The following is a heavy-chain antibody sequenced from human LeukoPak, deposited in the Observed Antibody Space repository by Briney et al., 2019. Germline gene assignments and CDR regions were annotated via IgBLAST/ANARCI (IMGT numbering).Heavy chain of an antibody. CDR1: GGSISSYY. CDR3: ARDSSGSSSSKHYYYYGMDV. D-gene: IGHD6-6*01. V-gene: IGHV4-59*01. J-gene: IGHJ6*02. CDR2: IYYSGST. Sequence: SETLSLTCTVSGGSISSYYWSWIRQPPGKGLEWIGYIYYSGSTNYNPSLKSRVTISVDTSKNQFSLKLSSVTAADTAVYYCARDSSGSSSSKHYYYYGMDVWGQGTTVTVSS.